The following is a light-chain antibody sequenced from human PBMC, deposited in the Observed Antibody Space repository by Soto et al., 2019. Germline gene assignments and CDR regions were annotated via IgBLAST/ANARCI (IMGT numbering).Light chain of an antibody. Sequence: EIVLTQSPGTLSLSPGERVTLSCRASQSVPYNNLAWFQQKPVQAPRLLFHATSTRAVGIPDRFSGSGSGTDFTLAISRLEPEDFAVYYCHQYGNSAYTFGQGTKLEMK. V-gene: IGKV3-20*01. CDR3: HQYGNSAYT. CDR1: QSVPYNN. CDR2: ATS. J-gene: IGKJ2*01.